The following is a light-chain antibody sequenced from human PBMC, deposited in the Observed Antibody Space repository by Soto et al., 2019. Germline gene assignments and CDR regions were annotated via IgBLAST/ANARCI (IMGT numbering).Light chain of an antibody. V-gene: IGLV1-47*01. Sequence: QLVLTQPPSASGTPGQRVTISCSGSSSNIGSNFVYWYQQFPGTAPKLLIYGNNQRPSGVPDRFSGSKSGTSASLAISGLPSEDEADYYCAAWDDSLSGWVFGGGTKLTVL. J-gene: IGLJ3*02. CDR2: GNN. CDR1: SSNIGSNF. CDR3: AAWDDSLSGWV.